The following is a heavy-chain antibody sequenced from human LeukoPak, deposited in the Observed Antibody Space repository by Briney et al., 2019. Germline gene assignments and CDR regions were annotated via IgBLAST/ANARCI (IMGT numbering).Heavy chain of an antibody. CDR1: GDTFTGYY. V-gene: IGHV1-2*02. CDR2: INPNSGGT. J-gene: IGHJ3*02. CDR3: ARDKGTDSSGYLDAFDI. Sequence: ASVKVSCKASGDTFTGYYMHWVRQAPGQGLEWMGWINPNSGGTNYAQKFQGRVTMTRDTSISTAYMELSRLRSDDTAVYYCARDKGTDSSGYLDAFDIWGQGTMVTVSS. D-gene: IGHD3-22*01.